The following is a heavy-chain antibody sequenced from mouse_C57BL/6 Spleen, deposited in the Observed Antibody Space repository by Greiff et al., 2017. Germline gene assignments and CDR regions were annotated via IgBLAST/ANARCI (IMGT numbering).Heavy chain of an antibody. CDR1: GYAFRSYW. J-gene: IGHJ3*01. CDR2: IYPGDGGT. CDR3: AAFYYGSSLWFAY. V-gene: IGHV1-80*01. Sequence: VQLQQSGAELVKPGASVKISCKASGYAFRSYWMNWVQQRPGKGLEWIGQIYPGDGGTNYHGKIKGKATLTADKSSSTAYMQLSSLTSEDSAVYCCAAFYYGSSLWFAYWGQGTLVTVSA. D-gene: IGHD1-1*01.